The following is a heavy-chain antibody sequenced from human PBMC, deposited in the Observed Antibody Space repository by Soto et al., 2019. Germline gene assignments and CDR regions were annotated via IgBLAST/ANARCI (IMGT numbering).Heavy chain of an antibody. CDR2: INAGNGNT. Sequence: QVQLVQSGAEVKKPGASVKVSCKASGYTFTSYAMHWVRQATGQRLEWMGWINAGNGNTKYSQKFQGRVTITRDTSASTAYMELSSLRSEDTAVYYCARDPDFWSGRGAFDIWGQGTMVTVSS. J-gene: IGHJ3*02. CDR3: ARDPDFWSGRGAFDI. D-gene: IGHD3-3*01. CDR1: GYTFTSYA. V-gene: IGHV1-3*01.